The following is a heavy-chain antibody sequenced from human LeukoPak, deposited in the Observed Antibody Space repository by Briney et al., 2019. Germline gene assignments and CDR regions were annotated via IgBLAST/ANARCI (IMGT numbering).Heavy chain of an antibody. CDR2: ISYHGTNT. J-gene: IGHJ4*02. D-gene: IGHD5-18*01. CDR1: GFDFRSYA. Sequence: PGGSLRLSCAASGFDFRSYAMHWVRQAPGKGLEWVSFISYHGTNTYYADSVKGRFTISRDNSKNTVLLQMTSLRVEDTAVYYCARDGANTYGRAFDFWGQGMQVTVSS. CDR3: ARDGANTYGRAFDF. V-gene: IGHV3-30*04.